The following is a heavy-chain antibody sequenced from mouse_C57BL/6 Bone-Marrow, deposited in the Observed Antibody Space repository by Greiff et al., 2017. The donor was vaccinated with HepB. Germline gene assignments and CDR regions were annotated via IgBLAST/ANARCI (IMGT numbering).Heavy chain of an antibody. J-gene: IGHJ3*01. Sequence: VMLVESGPGLVQPSQSLSITCTVSGFSFTSYGVHWVRQSPGKGLEWLGVIWRGGSTDYNAAFMSRLSITKDNSKSQVFFKMNSLQADDTAIYYCAKSGYYGYAWFAYWGQGTLVTVSA. CDR1: GFSFTSYG. CDR3: AKSGYYGYAWFAY. V-gene: IGHV2-5*01. D-gene: IGHD2-2*01. CDR2: IWRGGST.